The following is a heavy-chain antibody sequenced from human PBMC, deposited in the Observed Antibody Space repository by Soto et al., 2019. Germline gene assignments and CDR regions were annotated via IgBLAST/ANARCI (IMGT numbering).Heavy chain of an antibody. D-gene: IGHD5-12*01. V-gene: IGHV3-30*03. J-gene: IGHJ4*02. CDR3: TTDRMDGYAPERY. CDR2: ISYDGSSK. Sequence: VQLVESGGGVVQPGRSLRLSCAASGFTFSSYGMNWVRQAPGKGLEWVAIISYDGSSKYYADSVKGRFTISRDNSKNTLDLQMNSLKTEDTAVYYCTTDRMDGYAPERYWGQGTLVTVSS. CDR1: GFTFSSYG.